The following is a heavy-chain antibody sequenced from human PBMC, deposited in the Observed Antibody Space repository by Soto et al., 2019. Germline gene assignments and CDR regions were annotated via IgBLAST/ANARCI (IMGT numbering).Heavy chain of an antibody. CDR1: GFTFSSYG. V-gene: IGHV3-23*01. J-gene: IGHJ4*02. CDR3: AKASAPGGTYFPLWF. CDR2: ISGSGGST. D-gene: IGHD1-26*01. Sequence: EVRLLESGGGLVQPGGSLRLSCAASGFTFSSYGMSWVRQAPGKGLEWVSSISGSGGSTYYADSVKGRFTISRDNSKNTLYLQMNSLRAEDTAVYYCAKASAPGGTYFPLWFWGQGTLVTVSS.